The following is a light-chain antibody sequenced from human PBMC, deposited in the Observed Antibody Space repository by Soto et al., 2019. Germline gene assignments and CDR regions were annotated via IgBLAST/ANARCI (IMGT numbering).Light chain of an antibody. J-gene: IGLJ3*02. Sequence: QAVVTQSSSASASLGSSVKLTCTLSSGHSSYIIAWHQQQPGKAPRYLMKLEGSGSYNKGSGVPDRFSGSSSGADRYLTISNPQFEDEADYYCETWDSNTHVFGGGTKLTVL. CDR2: LEGSGSY. CDR3: ETWDSNTHV. V-gene: IGLV4-60*02. CDR1: SGHSSYI.